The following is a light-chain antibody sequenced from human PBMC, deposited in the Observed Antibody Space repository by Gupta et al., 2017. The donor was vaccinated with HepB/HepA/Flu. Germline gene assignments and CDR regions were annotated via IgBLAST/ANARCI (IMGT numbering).Light chain of an antibody. CDR2: DNR. CDR3: QVWDSSSDHVV. J-gene: IGLJ2*01. V-gene: IGLV3-21*03. Sequence: SYVLTQPPSVSVAPEKTAMITCGGNNIGSKSVHWYQQKPGQAPVLVVYDNRARPSEIPERFSGSNSGSTATLTISRVEAGDEADYYCQVWDSSSDHVVFGGGTKLTVL. CDR1: NIGSKS.